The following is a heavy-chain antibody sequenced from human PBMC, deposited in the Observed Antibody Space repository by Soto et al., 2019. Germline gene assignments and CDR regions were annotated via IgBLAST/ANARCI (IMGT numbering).Heavy chain of an antibody. Sequence: GGSLRLSCAASGFTFSSYAMSWVRQAPGKGLEWVSAISGSGGSTYYADSVKGRFTISRDNSKNTLYLQMNSLRAEDTAVYYCAKDRDYDSSGYYYDYWGQGTLVTVSS. CDR2: ISGSGGST. CDR3: AKDRDYDSSGYYYDY. J-gene: IGHJ4*02. D-gene: IGHD3-22*01. V-gene: IGHV3-23*01. CDR1: GFTFSSYA.